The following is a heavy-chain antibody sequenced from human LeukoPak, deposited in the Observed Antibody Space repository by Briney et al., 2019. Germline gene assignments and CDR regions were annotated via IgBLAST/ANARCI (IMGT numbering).Heavy chain of an antibody. Sequence: GASVKVSCKASGYTFTSYGISWVRQAPGQGLEWMGWISAYNGNTNYAQKLQGRVTMTTDTSTSTAYMELRSLRSDDTAVYYCARDLGLTGAGYYYYMDVWGKGTTVTVSS. D-gene: IGHD1-20*01. J-gene: IGHJ6*03. CDR1: GYTFTSYG. CDR3: ARDLGLTGAGYYYYMDV. V-gene: IGHV1-18*01. CDR2: ISAYNGNT.